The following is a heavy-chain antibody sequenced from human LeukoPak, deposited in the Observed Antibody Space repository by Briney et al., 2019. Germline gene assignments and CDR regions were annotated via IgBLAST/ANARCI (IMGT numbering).Heavy chain of an antibody. V-gene: IGHV3-11*01. Sequence: SGGSLRLSCAASGFTFSDYYMSWIRQAPGKGLEWVSYISSSGSTIYYADSVKGRFTISRDNAKNSLYLQMNSLRAEDTAVYYCARLNYGGNPYEISFDYWGQGTLVTVSS. CDR3: ARLNYGGNPYEISFDY. J-gene: IGHJ4*02. CDR1: GFTFSDYY. D-gene: IGHD4-23*01. CDR2: ISSSGSTI.